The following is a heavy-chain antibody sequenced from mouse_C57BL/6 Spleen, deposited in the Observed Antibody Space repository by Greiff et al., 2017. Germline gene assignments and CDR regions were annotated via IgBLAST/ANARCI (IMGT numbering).Heavy chain of an antibody. CDR3: ARRLRLFDY. Sequence: VQLKQSGPELVKPGASVKISCKASGYSFTGYYMNWVKQSPEKSLEWIGEINPSTGGTTYNQKFKAKATLTVDKSSSTAYMQLKSLTSEDSAVYYCARRLRLFDYWGQGTTLTVSS. CDR2: INPSTGGT. D-gene: IGHD1-2*01. J-gene: IGHJ2*01. V-gene: IGHV1-42*01. CDR1: GYSFTGYY.